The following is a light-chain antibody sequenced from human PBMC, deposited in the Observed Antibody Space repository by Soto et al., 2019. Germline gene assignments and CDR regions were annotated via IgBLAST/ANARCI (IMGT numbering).Light chain of an antibody. J-gene: IGLJ3*02. V-gene: IGLV1-44*01. CDR1: SSNIGSNT. CDR2: SNN. CDR3: AAWDDSLNGPV. Sequence: QSVLTQPPSASGTPGQRVTISCSGSSSNIGSNTVNWYQQLPGTAPKLLIYSNNQRPSGVPDRFSGSKSGTSASLAIRGLKSEDEADYYCAAWDDSLNGPVFGGGTKLTVL.